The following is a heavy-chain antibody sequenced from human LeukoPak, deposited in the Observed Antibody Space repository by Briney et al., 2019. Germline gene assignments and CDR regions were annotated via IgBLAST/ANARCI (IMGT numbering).Heavy chain of an antibody. CDR3: TTADDSL. CDR2: IRSKTSGGTT. J-gene: IGHJ3*01. V-gene: IGHV3-15*01. Sequence: GGSLRLSCAASGFTFSHAWMTWVRQAPGKGLDWVGRIRSKTSGGTTEYAAPVKGRFTISRDDSKNTLYLQMNSLETEDTAVYYCTTADDSLWGQGTMVTVSS. D-gene: IGHD5-18*01. CDR1: GFTFSHAW.